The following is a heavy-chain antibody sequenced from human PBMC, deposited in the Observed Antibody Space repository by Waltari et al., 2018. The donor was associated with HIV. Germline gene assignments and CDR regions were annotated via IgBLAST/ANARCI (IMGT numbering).Heavy chain of an antibody. CDR2: IKQDGSEK. J-gene: IGHJ5*02. CDR1: GFTFGIYW. Sequence: VQLVEYGGGWVQTGGHLRLSCAASGFTFGIYWFSWLSQAPGEGLEWVASIKQDGSEKHYADSVRGRFTISRDNTKNSLYLQMNILRAEDTAVYYCAKYSGSYWGAHNWFDPWGQGTLVTVSS. D-gene: IGHD1-26*01. V-gene: IGHV3-7*01. CDR3: AKYSGSYWGAHNWFDP.